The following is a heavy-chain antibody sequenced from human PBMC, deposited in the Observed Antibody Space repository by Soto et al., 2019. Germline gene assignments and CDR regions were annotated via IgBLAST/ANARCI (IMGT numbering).Heavy chain of an antibody. V-gene: IGHV1-18*01. CDR2: ISAYNGNT. Sequence: QVQLVQSGAEVKKPGASVKVSCKASGYTFTSYGISWVRQAPGQGLEWMGWISAYNGNTNYAQKLQGRVTMTTDTTTSTAYMELRSLRSDDTAVYYCARSPNTYDILTGYQPVYYYMDVWGKGTTVTVSS. J-gene: IGHJ6*03. D-gene: IGHD3-9*01. CDR3: ARSPNTYDILTGYQPVYYYMDV. CDR1: GYTFTSYG.